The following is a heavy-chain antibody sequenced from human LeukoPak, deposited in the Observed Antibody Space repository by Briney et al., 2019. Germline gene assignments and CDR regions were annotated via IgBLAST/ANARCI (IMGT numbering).Heavy chain of an antibody. D-gene: IGHD6-19*01. CDR2: IYYSGST. Sequence: SETLSLTCTVSGGSISSYYWGWIRQPPGKGLEWIGSIYYSGSTYYNPSLKSRVTISVDTSKNQFSLKLSSVTAADTAVYYCARYGYPGIAVANYWGQGTLVTVSS. CDR3: ARYGYPGIAVANY. CDR1: GGSISSYY. V-gene: IGHV4-39*01. J-gene: IGHJ4*02.